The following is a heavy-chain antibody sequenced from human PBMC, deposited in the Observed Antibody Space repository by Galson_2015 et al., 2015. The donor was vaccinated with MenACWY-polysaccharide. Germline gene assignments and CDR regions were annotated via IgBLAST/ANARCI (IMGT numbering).Heavy chain of an antibody. CDR2: IQYDGSNK. CDR3: AREGSRIVFHAFDI. V-gene: IGHV3-33*01. D-gene: IGHD3-16*02. Sequence: SLRLACAASGSRFSNSGMHWVRQAPGKGLEWVAVIQYDGSNKVYADTVKGRVTISRDNYKNTVFLEMNTLGVEDTAVYYCAREGSRIVFHAFDIWGQGTMVTVSS. J-gene: IGHJ3*02. CDR1: GSRFSNSG.